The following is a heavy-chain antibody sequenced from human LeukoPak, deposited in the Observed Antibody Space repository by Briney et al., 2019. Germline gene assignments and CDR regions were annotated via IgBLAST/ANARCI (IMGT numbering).Heavy chain of an antibody. V-gene: IGHV1-2*02. CDR3: TADWGRLKGHYYYMDV. Sequence: GASVKVSCKASGYTFTGYYMHWVRQAPGQGLEWMGWINPNSGGTNYAQKFQGRVTMTRDTSISTAYMELSSLRSEDTAVYYCTADWGRLKGHYYYMDVWGNGTTVTVSS. J-gene: IGHJ6*03. CDR2: INPNSGGT. D-gene: IGHD3-16*01. CDR1: GYTFTGYY.